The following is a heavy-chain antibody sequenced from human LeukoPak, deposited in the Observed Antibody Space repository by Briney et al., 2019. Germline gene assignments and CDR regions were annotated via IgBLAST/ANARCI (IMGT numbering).Heavy chain of an antibody. J-gene: IGHJ4*02. CDR3: ARAHVDTVYFDY. D-gene: IGHD5-18*01. CDR1: GGSISSGDYY. Sequence: SETLSLTCTVSGGSISSGDYYWSWIRQPPGKGLEWIGYIYYSGSTYYNPSLKSRVTISVDTSKNQFSLKLSSVTAADTAVYYCARAHVDTVYFDYWGQGTLVTVSS. V-gene: IGHV4-30-4*01. CDR2: IYYSGST.